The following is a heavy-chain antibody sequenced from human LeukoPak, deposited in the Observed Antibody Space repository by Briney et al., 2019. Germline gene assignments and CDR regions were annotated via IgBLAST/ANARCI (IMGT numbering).Heavy chain of an antibody. Sequence: PSETLSLTCTVSGGSISSGGYYWSWIRQPPGKGLEWIGYIYYSGSTNYNPSLKSRVTISVDTSKNQFSLKLSSVTAADTAVYYCARDSGGDSDYFDYWGQGTLVTVSS. D-gene: IGHD2-21*02. CDR1: GGSISSGGYY. CDR2: IYYSGST. CDR3: ARDSGGDSDYFDY. J-gene: IGHJ4*02. V-gene: IGHV4-61*08.